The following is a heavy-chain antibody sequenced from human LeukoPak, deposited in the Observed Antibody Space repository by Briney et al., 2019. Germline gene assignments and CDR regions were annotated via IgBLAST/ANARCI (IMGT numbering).Heavy chain of an antibody. V-gene: IGHV1-24*01. D-gene: IGHD3-10*01. CDR3: ATEGSGTERVFGFDY. CDR1: GYTLTELS. CDR2: FDPEDGET. Sequence: ASVKVSCRVSGYTLTELSMHWVRQAPGKGLEWMGGFDPEDGETIYAQKFQGRVTMTEDTSTDTAYMELSSLRSEDTAVYYCATEGSGTERVFGFDYWGQGTLVTVSS. J-gene: IGHJ4*02.